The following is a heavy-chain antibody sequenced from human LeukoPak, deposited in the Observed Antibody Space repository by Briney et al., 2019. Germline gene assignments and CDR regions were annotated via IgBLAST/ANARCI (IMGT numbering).Heavy chain of an antibody. D-gene: IGHD5-24*01. V-gene: IGHV3-30*04. CDR2: KSHDGSNA. J-gene: IGHJ4*02. CDR1: GFTVSSYA. Sequence: GGSLRLSCAASGFTVSSYAMHWVRQAPGKGLEWVASKSHDGSNAYFADSVRGRFSISSDNSKNTLYLQMNSLRVEDTAVYYCARGRDGYNRHSDYWGQGTLVTVSS. CDR3: ARGRDGYNRHSDY.